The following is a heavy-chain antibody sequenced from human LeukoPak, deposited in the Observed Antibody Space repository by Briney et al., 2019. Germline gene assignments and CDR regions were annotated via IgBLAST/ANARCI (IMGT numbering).Heavy chain of an antibody. J-gene: IGHJ2*01. V-gene: IGHV5-51*01. Sequence: GESLKISCQSSGYNFTPYWIVWVRQMLGKGLEWMGITFAGYSYTIYSPSFQGQVTISVDKSISTAYLQWSSLKASDTAMYYCARHFHPAETTGGSFDLWGRGTLVTVSA. CDR3: ARHFHPAETTGGSFDL. CDR2: TFAGYSYT. D-gene: IGHD4-17*01. CDR1: GYNFTPYW.